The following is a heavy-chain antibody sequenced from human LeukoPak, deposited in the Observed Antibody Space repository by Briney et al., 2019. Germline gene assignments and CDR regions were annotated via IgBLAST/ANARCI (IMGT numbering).Heavy chain of an antibody. CDR1: GFTFSGYW. V-gene: IGHV3-74*01. CDR2: ITSDGSST. CDR3: ARGRYCSGGSCYSDY. Sequence: GGSLRLSCAASGFTFSGYWMHWVRQAPGKGLVWVSRITSDGSSTSYADSVKGRFTISRDNAKNTLHLQMNNLRAEDTAMYYCARGRYCSGGSCYSDYWGQGTLVTASS. J-gene: IGHJ4*02. D-gene: IGHD2-15*01.